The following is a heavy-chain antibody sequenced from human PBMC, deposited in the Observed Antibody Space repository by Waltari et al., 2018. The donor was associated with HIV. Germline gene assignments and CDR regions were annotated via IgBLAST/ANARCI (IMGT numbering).Heavy chain of an antibody. Sequence: EVQLVESGGGLVKPGGSLRLSCAAPGFSFRDYYMNWVRQAPGKGLEWVSSISTSSSYIYYSDSVKGRFTISRDNAKNSLYLQMNSLRAEDTAVYYCARGGLGRYSSSWGTYWGQGTLVTVSS. CDR3: ARGGLGRYSSSWGTY. D-gene: IGHD6-13*01. J-gene: IGHJ4*02. CDR2: ISTSSSYI. CDR1: GFSFRDYY. V-gene: IGHV3-21*01.